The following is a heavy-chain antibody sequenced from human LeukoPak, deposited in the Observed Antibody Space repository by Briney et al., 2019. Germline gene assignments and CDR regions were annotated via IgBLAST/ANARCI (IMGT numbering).Heavy chain of an antibody. CDR2: IYPGDSDT. CDR3: ARPTHDYGDVFDY. CDR1: GYSFTSYW. D-gene: IGHD4-17*01. V-gene: IGHV5-51*01. J-gene: IGHJ4*02. Sequence: GESLKISCKGPGYSFTSYWIGWVRQMPGKGLEWMGIIYPGDSDTRYSPSFQGQVTISADKSISTAYLQWSSLKASDTAMYYCARPTHDYGDVFDYWGQGTLVTVSS.